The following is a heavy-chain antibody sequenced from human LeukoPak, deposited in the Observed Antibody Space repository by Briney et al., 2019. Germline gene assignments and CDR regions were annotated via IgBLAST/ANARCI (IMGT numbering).Heavy chain of an antibody. D-gene: IGHD5-24*01. CDR1: GYTFTSYG. J-gene: IGHJ6*02. Sequence: GASVKVSCKASGYTFTSYGISWVRQAPGQGLEWMGWISAYNGNTNYAQKLQGRVTMTTDTSTSTAYMELRSLRSDDTAVYYCARGSYVEMVPYYYYGMDVWGQGTRSPSP. V-gene: IGHV1-18*01. CDR3: ARGSYVEMVPYYYYGMDV. CDR2: ISAYNGNT.